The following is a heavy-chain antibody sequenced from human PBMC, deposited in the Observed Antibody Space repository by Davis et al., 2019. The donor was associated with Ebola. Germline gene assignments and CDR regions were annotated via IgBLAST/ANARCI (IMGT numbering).Heavy chain of an antibody. Sequence: GGSLRLSCAASGFTFSSYAMSWVRQAPGKGLEWVSAISGSGGSTYYADSVKGRFTISRDNSKNTLYLQMNSLRAEDTAVYYCAKDLGYCSGGSCFPRWYFDLWGRGTLVTVSS. CDR2: ISGSGGST. J-gene: IGHJ2*01. CDR1: GFTFSSYA. D-gene: IGHD2-15*01. V-gene: IGHV3-23*01. CDR3: AKDLGYCSGGSCFPRWYFDL.